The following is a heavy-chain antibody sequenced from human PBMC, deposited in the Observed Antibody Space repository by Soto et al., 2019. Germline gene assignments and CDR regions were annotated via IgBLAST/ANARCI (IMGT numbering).Heavy chain of an antibody. CDR1: GYTFTSYA. V-gene: IGHV1-3*01. CDR3: ARDSPTSDY. J-gene: IGHJ4*02. CDR2: INAGNGNR. Sequence: QVQLVQSGAEVKKPGASVKVSCKASGYTFTSYAMHWVRQAPGQRLEWMGWINAGNGNRKYSQKFQGRVTITRDTSASKAYMELSSLRSQGTAVYYCARDSPTSDYWGQGTLVTVSS.